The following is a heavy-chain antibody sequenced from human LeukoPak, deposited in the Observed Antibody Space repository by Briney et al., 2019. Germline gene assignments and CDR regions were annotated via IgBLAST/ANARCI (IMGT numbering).Heavy chain of an antibody. D-gene: IGHD3-10*02. CDR2: ISGSSSYI. Sequence: GGSLRLSYAASGFTFSDYSMNWVRQAPGKGLEWVSSISGSSSYIYYADSVKGRFTISRDNARNSLYLQMNSLRAEDTAVYYCAELGITMIGGVWGKGTTVTISS. V-gene: IGHV3-21*01. CDR3: AELGITMIGGV. CDR1: GFTFSDYS. J-gene: IGHJ6*04.